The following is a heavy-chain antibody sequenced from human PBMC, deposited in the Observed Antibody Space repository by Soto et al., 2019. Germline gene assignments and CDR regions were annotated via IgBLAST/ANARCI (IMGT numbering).Heavy chain of an antibody. J-gene: IGHJ3*02. D-gene: IGHD2-21*02. CDR1: GGSISSSSYY. CDR2: IYYSGST. V-gene: IGHV4-39*01. Sequence: SETLSLTCTVSGGSISSSSYYWGWIRQPPGKGLEWIGSIYYSGSTYYNPSLKSRVTISVDTSKNQFSLKLSSVTAADTAVYYCARHGCPYRGGDLNDAFDIWGQGTMVTVSS. CDR3: ARHGCPYRGGDLNDAFDI.